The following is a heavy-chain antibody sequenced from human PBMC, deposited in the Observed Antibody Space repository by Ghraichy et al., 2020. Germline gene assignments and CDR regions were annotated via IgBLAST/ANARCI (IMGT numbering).Heavy chain of an antibody. Sequence: GGSLRLSCAASGFTVSSNYMSWVRQAPGKGLEWVSVIYSGGSTYYADSVKGRFTISRHNSKNTLYLQMNSLRAEDTAVYYCASPGHAEGFDAFDIWGQGTMVTVSS. CDR1: GFTVSSNY. CDR3: ASPGHAEGFDAFDI. V-gene: IGHV3-53*04. J-gene: IGHJ3*02. CDR2: IYSGGST.